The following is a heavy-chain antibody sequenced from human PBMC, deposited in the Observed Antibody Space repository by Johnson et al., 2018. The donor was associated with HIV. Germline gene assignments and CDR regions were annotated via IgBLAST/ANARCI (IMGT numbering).Heavy chain of an antibody. CDR3: ARGGIIHDAFDI. D-gene: IGHD1-1*01. CDR2: ISYDGSNK. J-gene: IGHJ3*02. Sequence: VQLVESGGGVVQPVRSLRLSCVASGFTFSSYTMHWVRQAPGKGLEWVAVISYDGSNKYFADSVKGRFTISRDNSKNTLYLQMSSLRAEDTAVYYCARGGIIHDAFDIWGQGTMVTVSS. CDR1: GFTFSSYT. V-gene: IGHV3-30*04.